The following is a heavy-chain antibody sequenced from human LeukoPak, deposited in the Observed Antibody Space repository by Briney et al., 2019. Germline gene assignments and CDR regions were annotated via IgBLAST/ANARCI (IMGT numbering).Heavy chain of an antibody. J-gene: IGHJ5*02. CDR1: GYSFSGYY. D-gene: IGHD3-22*01. Sequence: ASVKVSCKASGYSFSGYYIHWVRQAPGQGLEWMGWISAYNGNTNYAQKLQGRVTMTTDTSTSTAYMELRSLRSDDTAVYYCARARKYYYDSSGYYINWFDPWGQGTLVTVSS. CDR2: ISAYNGNT. V-gene: IGHV1-18*04. CDR3: ARARKYYYDSSGYYINWFDP.